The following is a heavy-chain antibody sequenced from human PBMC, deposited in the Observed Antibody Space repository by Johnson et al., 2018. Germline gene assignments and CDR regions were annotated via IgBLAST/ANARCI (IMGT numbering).Heavy chain of an antibody. CDR1: GFTFDDYA. Sequence: VQLVESGGGLVQPGRSLRLSCAASGFTFDDYAMHWVRQAPGKGLEWVSGISWNSGSIGYADSVKGRFTISRDNSNNTLYLQMNSLRAEDTAVYYGAKRGFPGIAVADDAFDIWGQGTMVTVSS. D-gene: IGHD6-19*01. V-gene: IGHV3-9*01. CDR2: ISWNSGSI. J-gene: IGHJ3*02. CDR3: AKRGFPGIAVADDAFDI.